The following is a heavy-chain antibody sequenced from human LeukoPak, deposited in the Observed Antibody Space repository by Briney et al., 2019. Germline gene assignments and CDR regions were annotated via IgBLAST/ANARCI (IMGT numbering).Heavy chain of an antibody. Sequence: SETLSLTCAVYGGSFSGYHWTWIRQPPGKGLEWIGEINHSGTTNYNPSLKSRVTISVDTSKNQFSLNLSSVTAADTAVYYCARGFSAITISMVIDYWGQGILVTVSS. D-gene: IGHD3-3*01. CDR2: INHSGTT. CDR1: GGSFSGYH. CDR3: ARGFSAITISMVIDY. V-gene: IGHV4-34*01. J-gene: IGHJ4*02.